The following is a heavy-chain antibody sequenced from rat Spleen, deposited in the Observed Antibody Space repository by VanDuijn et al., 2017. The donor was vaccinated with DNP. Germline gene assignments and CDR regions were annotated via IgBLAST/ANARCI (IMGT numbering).Heavy chain of an antibody. CDR1: GFTFSDYN. CDR3: TTDFERGY. CDR2: ITTSGGST. D-gene: IGHD1-11*01. V-gene: IGHV5-27*01. J-gene: IGHJ2*01. Sequence: EVQLVESGGGLVQPGRSLKLSCAASGFTFSDYNMAWVRQDPRKGLEWVASITTSGGSTSYRDSVKGRFTISRDNAKTTLYLQMDSLRSEDTATYYCTTDFERGYWGQGVMVTVSS.